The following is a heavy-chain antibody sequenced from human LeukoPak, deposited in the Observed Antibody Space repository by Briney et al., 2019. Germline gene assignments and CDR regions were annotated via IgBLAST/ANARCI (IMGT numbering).Heavy chain of an antibody. J-gene: IGHJ2*01. Sequence: LSETLSLTCAVSGGSISSGGYSWSWIRQPPGKGLEWIGEINHSGSTNYNPSLKSRVTISVDTSKNQFSLKLSSVTAADTAVYYCARGPTPTVTTTASGLKRSMTAIPTEQRPPRGAYWYFDLWGRGTLVTVSS. CDR2: INHSGST. D-gene: IGHD2-21*02. V-gene: IGHV4-30-2*01. CDR3: ARGPTPTVTTTASGLKRSMTAIPTEQRPPRGAYWYFDL. CDR1: GGSISSGGYS.